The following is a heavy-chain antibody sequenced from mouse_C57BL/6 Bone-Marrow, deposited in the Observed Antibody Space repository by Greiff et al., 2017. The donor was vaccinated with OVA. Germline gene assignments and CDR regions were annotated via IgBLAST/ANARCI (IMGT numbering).Heavy chain of an antibody. D-gene: IGHD1-1*01. CDR1: GFTFTDYY. CDR2: IRNKANGYTT. CDR3: ASYMHSGSSPLFDY. Sequence: DVKLVESGGGLVQPGGSLSLSCAASGFTFTDYYMSWVRQPPGKALEWLGFIRNKANGYTTEYSASVKGRFTISRDTYQRILYPQMNALSADDSATYYCASYMHSGSSPLFDYWGQGTTLTVSS. V-gene: IGHV7-3*01. J-gene: IGHJ2*01.